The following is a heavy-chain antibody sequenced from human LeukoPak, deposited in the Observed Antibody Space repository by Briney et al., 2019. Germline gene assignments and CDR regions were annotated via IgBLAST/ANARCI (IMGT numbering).Heavy chain of an antibody. CDR2: TFYRSKWYN. CDR3: ARDEGTSGWYVNWYFDL. Sequence: SQTLSLTCAISGDSVSSNSAAWNWIRQSPSRGLEWLGRTFYRSKWYNDYAVSVKSRITINPDTSKNQFSLQLNSVTPEDTAVYYCARDEGTSGWYVNWYFDLWGRGTLVTVSS. J-gene: IGHJ2*01. CDR1: GDSVSSNSAA. D-gene: IGHD6-19*01. V-gene: IGHV6-1*01.